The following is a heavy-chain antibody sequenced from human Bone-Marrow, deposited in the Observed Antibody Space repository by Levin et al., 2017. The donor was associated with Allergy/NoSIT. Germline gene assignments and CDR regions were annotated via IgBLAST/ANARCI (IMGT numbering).Heavy chain of an antibody. D-gene: IGHD2-15*01. CDR1: GATILSRDNS. V-gene: IGHV4-30-2*06. CDR3: VRATYCRGGSRYSYGWFDS. CDR2: MYHNGST. Sequence: SETLSLTCDVSGATILSRDNSWNWIRQSPGRGLEWIGAMYHNGSTYYNPSLKSRVTISVDRSKNQFSLRLTSGTPADTAVFSCVRATYCRGGSRYSYGWFDSWGQGSLVTVSS. J-gene: IGHJ5*01.